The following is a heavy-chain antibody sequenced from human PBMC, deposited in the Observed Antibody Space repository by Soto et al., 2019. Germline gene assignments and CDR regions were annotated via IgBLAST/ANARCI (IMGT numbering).Heavy chain of an antibody. V-gene: IGHV3-23*01. CDR3: AKGSYYTNWFDP. Sequence: GGSLRLSXAASGFTFNTHDMNWVRQAPGKGLEWVSAMSASGGNTFYADSVKGRFTISRDNSKNTLFLQMSSLRVDDTAVYYCAKGSYYTNWFDPWGQGTLVTVSS. CDR2: MSASGGNT. CDR1: GFTFNTHD. J-gene: IGHJ5*02. D-gene: IGHD1-26*01.